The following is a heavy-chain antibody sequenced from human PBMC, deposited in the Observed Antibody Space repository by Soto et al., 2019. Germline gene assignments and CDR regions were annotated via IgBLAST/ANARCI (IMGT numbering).Heavy chain of an antibody. CDR1: GYTFTSYG. CDR2: ISAYNGNT. V-gene: IGHV1-18*01. CDR3: ARDTETEVAGRGSAFDI. D-gene: IGHD6-19*01. J-gene: IGHJ3*02. Sequence: QVQLVQSGAEVKKPGASVKVSCKASGYTFTSYGISWVRQAPGQGLEWMGWISAYNGNTNYAQKLQGRVTMTTDASTSTAYMELRSLRSDDTAVYYWARDTETEVAGRGSAFDIWGQGTMVTVSS.